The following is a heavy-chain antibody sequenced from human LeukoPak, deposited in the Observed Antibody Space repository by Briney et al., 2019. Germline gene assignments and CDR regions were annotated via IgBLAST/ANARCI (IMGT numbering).Heavy chain of an antibody. CDR3: ARDGELPLYYFDY. Sequence: SETLSLTCTVSGGSISSSSYYWGWIRQPPGKGLEWIGSIYYSGSTYYNPSLKSRVTISVDTSKNQFSLKLSSVTAADTAVYYCARDGELPLYYFDYWGQGTLVTVSS. V-gene: IGHV4-39*07. CDR2: IYYSGST. CDR1: GGSISSSSYY. J-gene: IGHJ4*02. D-gene: IGHD3-10*01.